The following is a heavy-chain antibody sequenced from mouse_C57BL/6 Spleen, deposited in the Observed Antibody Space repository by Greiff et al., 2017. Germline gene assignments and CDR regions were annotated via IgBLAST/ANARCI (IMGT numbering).Heavy chain of an antibody. D-gene: IGHD1-1*01. CDR2: INPSSGYT. V-gene: IGHV1-4*01. Sequence: QAQLQQSGAELARPGASVKMSCKASGYTFTSYTMHWVKQRPGQGLEWIGYINPSSGYTKYNQKFKDKATLTADKSSSTAYMQLSSLTSEDSAVYYCARGDYYGSLDYWGQGTTLTVSS. CDR3: ARGDYYGSLDY. CDR1: GYTFTSYT. J-gene: IGHJ2*01.